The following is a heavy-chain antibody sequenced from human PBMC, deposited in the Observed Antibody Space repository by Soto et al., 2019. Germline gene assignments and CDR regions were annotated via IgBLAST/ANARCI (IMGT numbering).Heavy chain of an antibody. J-gene: IGHJ6*02. CDR2: IIPIFGTA. D-gene: IGHD5-18*01. CDR1: GGTFSSYA. CDR3: ARGVQLWLPTDYGMDV. Sequence: ASVKVSCKASGGTFSSYAISWVRQAPGQGLEWMGGIIPIFGTANYAQKFQGRVTITADESTSTAYMELSSLRSEDTAVYYCARGVQLWLPTDYGMDVWGQGTTVTVSS. V-gene: IGHV1-69*13.